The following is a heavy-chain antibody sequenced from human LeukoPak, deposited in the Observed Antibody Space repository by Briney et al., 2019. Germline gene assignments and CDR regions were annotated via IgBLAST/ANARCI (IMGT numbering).Heavy chain of an antibody. CDR3: ARWYDSSSSFDY. J-gene: IGHJ4*02. V-gene: IGHV3-30-3*01. Sequence: GGSLRLSCAASGFTFSSYAMHWVRQAPGKGLEWVAVISNDGNNKYYADSVKGRFTISRDNSKNTLYLQMNSLRAEDTAVYYCARWYDSSSSFDYWGQGTLVTVSS. CDR2: ISNDGNNK. CDR1: GFTFSSYA. D-gene: IGHD6-6*01.